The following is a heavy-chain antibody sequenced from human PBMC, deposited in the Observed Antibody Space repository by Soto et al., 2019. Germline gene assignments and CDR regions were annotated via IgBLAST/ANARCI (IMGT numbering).Heavy chain of an antibody. D-gene: IGHD3-22*01. Sequence: ASVKVSCKASGYTFTSYGISWVRQAPGQGLEWMGWISAYNGNTNYAQKLQGRVTMTTDTSTSTAYMELRSLRSDDTATYYCARGEYYYDSSGYYYLNYFDYWGQGTLVTVSS. CDR3: ARGEYYYDSSGYYYLNYFDY. CDR1: GYTFTSYG. V-gene: IGHV1-18*01. J-gene: IGHJ4*02. CDR2: ISAYNGNT.